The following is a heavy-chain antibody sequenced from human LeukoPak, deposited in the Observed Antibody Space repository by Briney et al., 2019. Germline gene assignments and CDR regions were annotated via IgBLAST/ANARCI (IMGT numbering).Heavy chain of an antibody. CDR3: ARVGRGDHTWGSYSCDH. Sequence: ASVKVSCKASGYTFTGYYMHWVRQAPGQGLEWMGWINPNSGGTNYAQKFQGRVTMTRDTSISTAYMELSRLRSDDTAVYYCARVGRGDHTWGSYSCDHWGQGTLVSVSS. CDR2: INPNSGGT. V-gene: IGHV1-2*02. CDR1: GYTFTGYY. J-gene: IGHJ1*01. D-gene: IGHD3-16*01.